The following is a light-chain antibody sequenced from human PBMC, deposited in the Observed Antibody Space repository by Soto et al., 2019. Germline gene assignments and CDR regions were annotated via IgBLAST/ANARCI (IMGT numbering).Light chain of an antibody. Sequence: EIVLTRSPGTLSLSPGERATLSCRASQSVSSGYLAWYQQKPGQAPRLLIYAASSRATGIPDRFSGSGSGTDFTLTISRLESEDFAVFYCQQYGSSPWTFGQGTKVDIK. CDR3: QQYGSSPWT. J-gene: IGKJ1*01. CDR1: QSVSSGY. V-gene: IGKV3-20*01. CDR2: AAS.